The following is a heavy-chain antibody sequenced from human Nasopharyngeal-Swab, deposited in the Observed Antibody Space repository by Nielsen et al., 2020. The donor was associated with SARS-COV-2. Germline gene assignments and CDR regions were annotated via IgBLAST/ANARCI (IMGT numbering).Heavy chain of an antibody. V-gene: IGHV3-33*01. CDR3: ASSGELEAAVGY. J-gene: IGHJ4*02. D-gene: IGHD3-10*01. CDR1: GFTFSSYG. CDR2: IWYDGSNK. Sequence: GESLKISCAASGFTFSSYGMHWVRQAPGKGLEWVAVIWYDGSNKYYADSVKGRFTTSRDNSKNTLYLQMNSLRAEDTAVYYCASSGELEAAVGYWGQGTLVTVSS.